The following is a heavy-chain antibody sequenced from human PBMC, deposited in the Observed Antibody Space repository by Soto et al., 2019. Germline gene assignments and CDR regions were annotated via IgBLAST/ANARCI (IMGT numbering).Heavy chain of an antibody. CDR1: GFTFSSYS. CDR2: ISSSSSYI. CDR3: ARDGSIAAAGTLSNWFDP. D-gene: IGHD6-13*01. Sequence: PGGSLRLSCAPSGFTFSSYSMNWARQAPGKGLEWVSSISSSSSYIYYADSVKGRFTISRDNSKNTLYLQMNSLRAEDTAVYYCARDGSIAAAGTLSNWFDPWGQGTLVTSPQ. V-gene: IGHV3-21*01. J-gene: IGHJ5*02.